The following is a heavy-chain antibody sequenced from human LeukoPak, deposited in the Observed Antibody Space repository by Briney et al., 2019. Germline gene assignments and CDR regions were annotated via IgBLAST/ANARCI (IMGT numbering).Heavy chain of an antibody. V-gene: IGHV1-46*01. D-gene: IGHD6-19*01. J-gene: IGHJ4*02. CDR3: ARDHGYSSGW. CDR1: GSTFTSYY. Sequence: GASVKVSCKASGSTFTSYYIHWVRHPPGQGLGWMGIINPSGGSRSYAQKFQGRVTITRDTPTSTVYMELSSLRSEDTAVYYCARDHGYSSGWWGQGTLVTVSS. CDR2: INPSGGSR.